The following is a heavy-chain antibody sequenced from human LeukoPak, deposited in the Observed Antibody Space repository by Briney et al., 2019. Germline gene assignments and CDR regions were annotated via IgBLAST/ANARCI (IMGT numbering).Heavy chain of an antibody. CDR3: ARGKGSGGWYNYYGMDV. CDR1: GGSISSYY. V-gene: IGHV4-59*01. CDR2: IYYSGRT. Sequence: SETLSLTCTVSGGSISSYYWSWIRQPPGKGLGWIGYIYYSGRTNYNPSLKSRVTISVDTSKNQFSLKLSSVTAADTAVYYCARGKGSGGWYNYYGMDVWGQGATVTVSS. D-gene: IGHD6-19*01. J-gene: IGHJ6*02.